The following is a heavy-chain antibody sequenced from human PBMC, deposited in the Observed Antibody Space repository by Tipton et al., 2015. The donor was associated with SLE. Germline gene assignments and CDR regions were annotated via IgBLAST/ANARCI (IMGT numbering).Heavy chain of an antibody. CDR2: INHSGST. V-gene: IGHV4-34*01. CDR1: GGSFSGYY. CDR3: ARGLTGTMDWFDP. D-gene: IGHD1-7*01. Sequence: TLSLTCAVYGGSFSGYYWSWIRQPPGKGLEWIGEINHSGSTNYNPSLKSRVTISVDTSKNQFSLKLSSVTAADTAVYYRARGLTGTMDWFDPWGQGTLVTVSS. J-gene: IGHJ5*02.